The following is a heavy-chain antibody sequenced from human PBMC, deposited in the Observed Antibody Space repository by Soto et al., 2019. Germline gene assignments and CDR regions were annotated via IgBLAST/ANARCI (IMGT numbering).Heavy chain of an antibody. Sequence: TLSLTCTVSGGSISSYYWSWIRQPPGKGLEWIGYIYYSGSTNYNPSLKSRVTISVDTSKNQFSLKLSSVTAADTAVYYCARGLIQKIDYWGQGTLVTVSS. V-gene: IGHV4-59*01. D-gene: IGHD3-16*01. CDR1: GGSISSYY. J-gene: IGHJ4*02. CDR2: IYYSGST. CDR3: ARGLIQKIDY.